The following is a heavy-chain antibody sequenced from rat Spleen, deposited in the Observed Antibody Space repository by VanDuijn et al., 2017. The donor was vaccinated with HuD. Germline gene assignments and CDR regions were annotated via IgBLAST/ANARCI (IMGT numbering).Heavy chain of an antibody. J-gene: IGHJ2*01. CDR2: INPDGSSP. D-gene: IGHD1-8*01. CDR1: GFTFSDYA. CDR3: ARTSYSTPFDY. Sequence: EVQLVESGGGLVQPGRSLKLSCAASGFTFSDYAMAWVRQAPKKGLEWGATINPDGSSPHYPDTVKGRFVISKDNAKNTGYLQMNNLRSEDTAMYYCARTSYSTPFDYWGQGVMVTVSS. V-gene: IGHV5-17*01.